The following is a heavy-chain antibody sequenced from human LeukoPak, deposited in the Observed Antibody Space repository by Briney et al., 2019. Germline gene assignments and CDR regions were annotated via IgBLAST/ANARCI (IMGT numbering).Heavy chain of an antibody. Sequence: GESLKISCKGSGYSFTSYWIGWVRQMPGKGLEWMGIIYPGDSDTRYSPSFQGQVTISADKSISTAYLQWSSLKASDIAMYYCARQAFYYGSGSYAADYWGQGTLVTVSS. CDR1: GYSFTSYW. CDR2: IYPGDSDT. V-gene: IGHV5-51*01. CDR3: ARQAFYYGSGSYAADY. J-gene: IGHJ4*02. D-gene: IGHD3-10*01.